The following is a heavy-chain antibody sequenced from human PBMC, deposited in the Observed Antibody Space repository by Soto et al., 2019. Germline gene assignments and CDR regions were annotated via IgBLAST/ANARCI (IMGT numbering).Heavy chain of an antibody. CDR1: GYTFTGYY. Sequence: QVQLVQSGAEVKKPGASVKVSCKASGYTFTGYYIHWVRQAPGQGLEWMGWINPNSGGTNYAQKFRGWVTMTRDTSISTAYMEMSRLRSDDTAVYYCARDGEDIVVVPAATYYFDYWGQGTLVTVSS. J-gene: IGHJ4*02. D-gene: IGHD2-2*01. V-gene: IGHV1-2*04. CDR2: INPNSGGT. CDR3: ARDGEDIVVVPAATYYFDY.